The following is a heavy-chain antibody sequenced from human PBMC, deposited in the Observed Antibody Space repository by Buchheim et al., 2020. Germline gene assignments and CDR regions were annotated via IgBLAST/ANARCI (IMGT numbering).Heavy chain of an antibody. V-gene: IGHV4-59*13. CDR3: ARGGQTAAAVDNWFDP. CDR1: GDSLRGYY. J-gene: IGHJ5*02. CDR2: ISYGGTT. Sequence: QVLLQESGPGLLKPSETPSLTCTVSGDSLRGYYWNWIRQPPGKGLEWIGYISYGGTTQYNPTLKSRVSITLDTSKDQFYLKMNTVTAADTAKYFCARGGQTAAAVDNWFDPWGQG. D-gene: IGHD1-14*01.